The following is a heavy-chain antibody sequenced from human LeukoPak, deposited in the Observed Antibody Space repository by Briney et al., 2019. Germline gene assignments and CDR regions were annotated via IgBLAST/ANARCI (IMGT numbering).Heavy chain of an antibody. CDR1: GFTFSSYA. V-gene: IGHV3-23*01. D-gene: IGHD5-12*01. J-gene: IGHJ5*02. Sequence: PGGSLRLSCAASGFTFSSYAMSWVRQAPGKGLEWISSISGSGGRTYYADSVKGRFTISRDNSKNTLYLQMNSLRAEDTAVYYCATVPNRVATMYNWFDPWDQGTLVTVSS. CDR2: ISGSGGRT. CDR3: ATVPNRVATMYNWFDP.